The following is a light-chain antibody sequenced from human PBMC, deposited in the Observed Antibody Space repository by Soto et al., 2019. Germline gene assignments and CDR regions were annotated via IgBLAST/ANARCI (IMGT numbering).Light chain of an antibody. CDR3: AARDDRLNGNL. Sequence: QSVLTQPPSASGTPGQAVSISCSGSDSNIGSNYVYWYQQVPGMAPKLLMVRNDHRPSGVPDRFSGFKSGDSASLGISGLRPEDEAFYYCAARDDRLNGNLFGTGTKVTVL. CDR1: DSNIGSNY. J-gene: IGLJ1*01. CDR2: RND. V-gene: IGLV1-47*01.